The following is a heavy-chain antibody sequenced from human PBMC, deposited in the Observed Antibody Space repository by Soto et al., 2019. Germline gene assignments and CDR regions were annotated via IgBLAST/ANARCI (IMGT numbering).Heavy chain of an antibody. Sequence: SVKVSCKASGYTFTSYYMHWVRQAPGQGLEWMGIINPSGGSTSYAQKFQGRVTMTRDTSTSTVYMELSSLRSEDTAVYYCARAVVQAAIVQFYYYGMDVWGQGTTVTV. J-gene: IGHJ6*02. CDR1: GYTFTSYY. V-gene: IGHV1-46*01. CDR3: ARAVVQAAIVQFYYYGMDV. D-gene: IGHD2-2*02. CDR2: INPSGGST.